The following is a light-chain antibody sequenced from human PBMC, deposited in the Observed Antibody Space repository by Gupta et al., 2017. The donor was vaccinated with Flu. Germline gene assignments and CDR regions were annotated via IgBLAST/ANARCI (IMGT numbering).Light chain of an antibody. Sequence: DIQMTQSPSSLSASVGDRVTITCRASQGIGNSLSWYPHKPGKPPKSLIYSTSNLQSGVSSRFSGSGSGTDFTLAINSLQPEDSATYFCLQHNAYPPTFGQGTKVEI. V-gene: IGKV1-17*01. CDR3: LQHNAYPPT. CDR2: STS. J-gene: IGKJ1*01. CDR1: QGIGNS.